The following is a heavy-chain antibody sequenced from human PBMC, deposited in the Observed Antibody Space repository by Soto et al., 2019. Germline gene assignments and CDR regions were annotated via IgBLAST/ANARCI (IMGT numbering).Heavy chain of an antibody. Sequence: SETLSLTCTVSGGSISSSSYYWVWIRQPPGKGLEWIGSIYYSGSTYYNPSLKSRVTISVDKSKNQFSLKLSSVTAADTAVYYCARDPLAAAPTKWGQGTLVTVSS. CDR3: ARDPLAAAPTK. V-gene: IGHV4-39*07. D-gene: IGHD6-13*01. J-gene: IGHJ4*02. CDR1: GGSISSSSYY. CDR2: IYYSGST.